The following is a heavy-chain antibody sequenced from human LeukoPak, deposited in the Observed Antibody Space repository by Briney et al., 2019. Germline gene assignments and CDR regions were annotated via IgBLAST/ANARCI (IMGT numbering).Heavy chain of an antibody. CDR3: ARHGGSYFYY. CDR1: GGSISSYY. CDR2: IYYSGTT. Sequence: SETLSLTCTVSGGSISSYYWSWIRQAPGKGLEWIGYIYYSGTTKYNPSLMGRVSISVDTSKNQFSLRLSSVAAADTAVYYCARHGGSYFYYWGQGALVTVSS. J-gene: IGHJ4*02. D-gene: IGHD1-26*01. V-gene: IGHV4-59*08.